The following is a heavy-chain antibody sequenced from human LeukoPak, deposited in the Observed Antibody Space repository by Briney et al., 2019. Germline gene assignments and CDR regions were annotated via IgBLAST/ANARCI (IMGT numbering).Heavy chain of an antibody. CDR2: IYYSGST. J-gene: IGHJ4*02. Sequence: PSETLSLTCTVSGXSISSSSYYWGWIRQPPGKGLEWIGSIYYSGSTYYNPSLKSRVTISVDTSKNQFSLKLSSVTAADTAVYYCARRAAAAGTWDYWGQGTLVTVSS. CDR3: ARRAAAAGTWDY. CDR1: GXSISSSSYY. V-gene: IGHV4-39*01. D-gene: IGHD6-13*01.